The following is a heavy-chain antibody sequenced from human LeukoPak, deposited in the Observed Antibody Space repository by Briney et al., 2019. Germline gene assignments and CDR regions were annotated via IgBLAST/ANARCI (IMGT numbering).Heavy chain of an antibody. CDR3: ARSPITGTTIGKGTNNQFDP. CDR1: GGSISSYY. D-gene: IGHD1-7*01. J-gene: IGHJ5*02. Sequence: SETLSLTCTVSGGSISSYYWSWIRQPPGKGLEWIGYIYYSGSTNYNPSLKSRVTISVDTSKNQFSLKLSSVTAADTAVYYCARSPITGTTIGKGTNNQFDPWGQGTLVTVSS. V-gene: IGHV4-59*01. CDR2: IYYSGST.